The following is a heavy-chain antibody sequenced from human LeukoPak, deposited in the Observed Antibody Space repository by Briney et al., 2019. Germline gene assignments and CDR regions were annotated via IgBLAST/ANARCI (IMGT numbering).Heavy chain of an antibody. CDR1: GFTFSSYE. CDR2: ISSSGSTI. J-gene: IGHJ4*02. D-gene: IGHD2-21*02. Sequence: GGSLRLSCAASGFTFSSYEMNWVRQAPGKGLEWVSYISSSGSTIYYADSVKGRFTISRDNAKNSVYLQMNSLRAEDTALYYCAKGRGFYCGGNCYLDYWGQGTLVTVSS. CDR3: AKGRGFYCGGNCYLDY. V-gene: IGHV3-48*03.